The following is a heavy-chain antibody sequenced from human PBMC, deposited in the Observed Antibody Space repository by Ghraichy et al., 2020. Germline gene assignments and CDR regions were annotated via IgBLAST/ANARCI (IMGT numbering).Heavy chain of an antibody. D-gene: IGHD1-1*01. CDR2: VHYRGKT. Sequence: SETLSLTCTVSGGSISNYYWNWIRQPPGKGLELIGGVHYRGKTLYNPSLKSRVTISADTSKNQFSLKLSSVTAADTAVYYCARLEYVSYWGQGTLVTV. V-gene: IGHV4-59*05. CDR1: GGSISNYY. J-gene: IGHJ4*02. CDR3: ARLEYVSY.